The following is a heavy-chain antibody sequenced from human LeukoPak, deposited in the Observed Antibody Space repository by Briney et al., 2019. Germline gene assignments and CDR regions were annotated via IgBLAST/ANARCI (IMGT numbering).Heavy chain of an antibody. CDR1: GGSITSSNYY. CDR2: IYYSGST. Sequence: SETLSLTCTVSGGSITSSNYYWDWIRQPPGKGLEWIGNIYYSGSTYYNPSLRSRVTISVDTSKNQFSLKLSSVTAADTAVYYSARRSTVVGMGWFDPWGQGTLVTVSS. D-gene: IGHD2-21*01. V-gene: IGHV4-39*01. CDR3: ARRSTVVGMGWFDP. J-gene: IGHJ5*02.